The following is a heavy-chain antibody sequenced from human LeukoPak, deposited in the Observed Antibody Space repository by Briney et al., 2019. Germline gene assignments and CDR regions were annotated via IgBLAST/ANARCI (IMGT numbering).Heavy chain of an antibody. CDR3: ERDPSEYEWKRGWYGDL. V-gene: IGHV3-23*01. D-gene: IGHD6-19*01. CDR1: GFTFSNYG. CDR2: MNLNGDET. J-gene: IGHJ5*02. Sequence: PGGSLTLSCAASGFTFSNYGMCWFRQAPGKGLEWVSTMNLNGDETHYADSVRGRFTISSDNSKSTLALQMSSLRVEDTAVYYCERDPSEYEWKRGWYGDLWGQGSQVTPSS.